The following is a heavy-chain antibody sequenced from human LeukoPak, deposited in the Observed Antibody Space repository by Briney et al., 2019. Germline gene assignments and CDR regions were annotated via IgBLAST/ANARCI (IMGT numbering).Heavy chain of an antibody. J-gene: IGHJ4*02. Sequence: SETLSLTCTVSGGSISSYYWCWIRQPPGKGLGWIGYIYYSGSTNYNPSLKSRVTISVETSKNQFSLKLSSVTAADTAVYYCASYRRDSSGWYFVGYWGQGTLVTLSS. CDR3: ASYRRDSSGWYFVGY. D-gene: IGHD6-19*01. CDR2: IYYSGST. V-gene: IGHV4-59*01. CDR1: GGSISSYY.